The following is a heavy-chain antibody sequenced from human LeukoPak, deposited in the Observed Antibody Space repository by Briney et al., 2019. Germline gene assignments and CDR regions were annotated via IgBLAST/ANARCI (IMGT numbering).Heavy chain of an antibody. V-gene: IGHV3-7*01. D-gene: IGHD6-13*01. Sequence: GGSLRLSCAASGFTFSRYWMSWVRQAPGRGLDWVANIKEDGSDKNYVDSVKGRFTVSRDNAKNSLYLQMNSLRAEDTAVYYCGRDEAAAGTPYFDYWGQGTLVTVSS. CDR2: IKEDGSDK. CDR3: GRDEAAAGTPYFDY. J-gene: IGHJ4*02. CDR1: GFTFSRYW.